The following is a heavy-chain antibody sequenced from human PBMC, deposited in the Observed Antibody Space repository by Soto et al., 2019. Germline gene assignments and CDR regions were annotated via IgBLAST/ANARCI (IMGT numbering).Heavy chain of an antibody. CDR1: GYTFTSYG. CDR2: ISAYNGNT. CDR3: ARDLELRITIFGVVSKYGMDV. D-gene: IGHD3-3*01. V-gene: IGHV1-18*04. Sequence: ASVKVSCKASGYTFTSYGISWVRQAPGQGLEWMGWISAYNGNTNYAQKLQGRVTMTTDTSTSTAYMELRSLRSDDTTVYYCARDLELRITIFGVVSKYGMDVCDQGSTVTVAS. J-gene: IGHJ6*02.